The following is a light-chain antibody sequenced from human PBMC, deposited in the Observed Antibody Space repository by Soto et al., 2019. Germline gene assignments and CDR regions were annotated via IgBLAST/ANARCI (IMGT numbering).Light chain of an antibody. Sequence: QSASVSGSPGQSITISCTGTSSDVGAYNLVSWYQHHPGKAPKLLIFEGSKRPSGVSNRFSGSKSGNTASLTISGLQAEDEADYHCCSYGGFSTFVIFGGGTKVTVL. CDR3: CSYGGFSTFVI. CDR2: EGS. J-gene: IGLJ2*01. CDR1: SSDVGAYNL. V-gene: IGLV2-23*03.